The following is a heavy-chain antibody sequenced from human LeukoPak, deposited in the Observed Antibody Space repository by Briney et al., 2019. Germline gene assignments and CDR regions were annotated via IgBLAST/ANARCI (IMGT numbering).Heavy chain of an antibody. CDR1: GFTFNSYN. J-gene: IGHJ4*02. CDR3: ARDGGYRGYDADC. V-gene: IGHV3-33*08. Sequence: GSLRLSCAASGFTFNSYNMNWVRQAPGKGLEWVAVIWYDGGNKYYADSVKGRFTISRDNSKNTLYLQMNSLRAEDTAVYYCARDGGYRGYDADCWGQGTLVTVSS. CDR2: IWYDGGNK. D-gene: IGHD5-12*01.